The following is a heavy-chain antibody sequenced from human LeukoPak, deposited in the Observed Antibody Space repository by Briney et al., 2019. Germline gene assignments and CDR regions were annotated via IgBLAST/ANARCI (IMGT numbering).Heavy chain of an antibody. CDR3: AREMCSGGSCYSYDAFDI. V-gene: IGHV4-59*01. J-gene: IGHJ3*02. CDR2: IYYSGST. D-gene: IGHD2-15*01. Sequence: SETLSLTCTVSGASISSYYWSWIRQPPGKGLEWIGYIYYSGSTNYNPSLKSRVTISVATSKNQFSLKLSSVTAADTAVYYCAREMCSGGSCYSYDAFDIWGQGTMVTVSS. CDR1: GASISSYY.